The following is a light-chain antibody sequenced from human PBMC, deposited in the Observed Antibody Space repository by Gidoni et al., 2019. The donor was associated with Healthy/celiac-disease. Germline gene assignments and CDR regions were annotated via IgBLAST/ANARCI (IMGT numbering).Light chain of an antibody. J-gene: IGLJ2*01. CDR1: KLGDKY. CDR2: QAS. Sequence: SYELTQPPSVSVSPGQTASITCSGDKLGDKYACWYQQKPGPSPVLVIYQASKRPSGIPERFSGSNSGNTATLTISGTQAMDEADYYCQAWDSSTVVFGGWTKLTVL. V-gene: IGLV3-1*01. CDR3: QAWDSSTVV.